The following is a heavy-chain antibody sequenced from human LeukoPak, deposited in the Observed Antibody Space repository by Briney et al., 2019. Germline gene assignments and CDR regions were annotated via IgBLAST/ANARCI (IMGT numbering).Heavy chain of an antibody. J-gene: IGHJ4*02. CDR2: ISSSGTMI. D-gene: IGHD3-22*01. V-gene: IGHV3-48*03. CDR1: GFTFSTYE. Sequence: GGSLSLSCAASGFTFSTYEMNWVRQAPGKGLEWVSYISSSGTMIYYADSVKGRFTISRDNAKNSLYLQMNSLRAEDTAVYYCARAPHYYDSSGLGDYWGQGTLVTVSS. CDR3: ARAPHYYDSSGLGDY.